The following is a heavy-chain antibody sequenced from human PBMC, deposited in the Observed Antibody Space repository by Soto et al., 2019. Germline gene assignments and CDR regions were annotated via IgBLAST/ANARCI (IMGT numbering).Heavy chain of an antibody. V-gene: IGHV3-23*01. Sequence: EVQLLESGGDLVQSGGSLRLSCEASGFTFNDFGMSWVRQTPGKGLEWVSTLNHDGRNTHYAASVEGRFTISRDNSKNTLYLQMGSLRAEDTAIYYCAKDAGNEASLVDYWGRGTLVTVSS. CDR3: AKDAGNEASLVDY. CDR2: LNHDGRNT. J-gene: IGHJ4*02. CDR1: GFTFNDFG.